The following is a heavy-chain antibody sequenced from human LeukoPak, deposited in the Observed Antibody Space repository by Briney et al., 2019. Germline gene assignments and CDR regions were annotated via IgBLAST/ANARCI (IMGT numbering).Heavy chain of an antibody. CDR1: GFTVSSNY. J-gene: IGHJ4*02. CDR3: ARVTFGGVLYYFDC. Sequence: GGSLRLSCAASGFTVSSNYMTWVRQAPGRGLEWVSVIYSGGSTDYADSVKGRFTISRDYSKNTLCLQMNSLRAEDTGVYYCARVTFGGVLYYFDCWGQGALVTVSS. CDR2: IYSGGST. D-gene: IGHD3-16*01. V-gene: IGHV3-53*01.